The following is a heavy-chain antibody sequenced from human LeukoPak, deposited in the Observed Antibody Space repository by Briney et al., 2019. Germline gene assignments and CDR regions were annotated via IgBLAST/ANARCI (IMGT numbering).Heavy chain of an antibody. D-gene: IGHD5-12*01. J-gene: IGHJ4*02. CDR3: VRDYKGYSGYDGFDY. Sequence: SVKVSCKASGGTFSSYAISWVRQAPGQGLEWMGRIIPIFGTANYAQKLQGRVTMTTDTSTRTAYMELRSLRSDDTAVYYCVRDYKGYSGYDGFDYWGQGTLVTVSS. CDR2: IIPIFGTA. V-gene: IGHV1-69*05. CDR1: GGTFSSYA.